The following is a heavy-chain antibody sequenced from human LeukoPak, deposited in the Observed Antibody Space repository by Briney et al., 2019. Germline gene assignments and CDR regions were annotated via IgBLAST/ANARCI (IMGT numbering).Heavy chain of an antibody. Sequence: GGSLRLSCAASGFTFSSYAMSWVRQAPGKGLEWVSAVSGSGGSTYYADSVKGRFTISRDNSKNTLYLQMNSLRAEDTAVYYCAKAGGYYYGSGDYDYWGQGTLVTVSS. V-gene: IGHV3-23*01. CDR2: VSGSGGST. D-gene: IGHD3-10*01. CDR3: AKAGGYYYGSGDYDY. CDR1: GFTFSSYA. J-gene: IGHJ4*02.